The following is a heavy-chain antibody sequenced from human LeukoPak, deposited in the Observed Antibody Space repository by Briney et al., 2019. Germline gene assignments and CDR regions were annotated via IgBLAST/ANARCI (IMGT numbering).Heavy chain of an antibody. Sequence: SVKVSCKASGGTFSRYAISWVRQSPGQGLEWMGGIIPIFGTANYAQKFQGRVTITADESTSTAYMELSSLRSEDTAVYYCARMLTPYVDTAMERDPYYFDYWGQGTLVTVSS. D-gene: IGHD5-18*01. J-gene: IGHJ4*02. CDR1: GGTFSRYA. V-gene: IGHV1-69*13. CDR2: IIPIFGTA. CDR3: ARMLTPYVDTAMERDPYYFDY.